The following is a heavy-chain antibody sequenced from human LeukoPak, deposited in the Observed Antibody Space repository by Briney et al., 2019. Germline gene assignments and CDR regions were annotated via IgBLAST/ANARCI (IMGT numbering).Heavy chain of an antibody. CDR2: VYSGGTT. V-gene: IGHV3-66*04. Sequence: GGSLRLSCAASGFTVSSNYMTWVRQAPGKGLEWVSIVYSGGTTYYADSVKGRFTNSRDNSKNTLDLQMNSLRPEDTAVYYCARQTGGYYYYSLDVWGQGTAVTVS. CDR3: ARQTGGYYYYSLDV. D-gene: IGHD2-15*01. CDR1: GFTVSSNY. J-gene: IGHJ6*02.